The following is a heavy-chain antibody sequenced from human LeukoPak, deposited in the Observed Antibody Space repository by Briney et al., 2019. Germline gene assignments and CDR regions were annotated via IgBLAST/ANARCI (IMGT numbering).Heavy chain of an antibody. J-gene: IGHJ4*02. CDR2: ISAYNGNT. Sequence: ASVKVSCKASGYTFTSYGISWVRQAPGQGLEWMGWISAYNGNTNDAQKLQGRGAMHTETSTSTAYMELRSLRSDDTAVYYCARDGIVLMVYAITDYWGQGTLVTVSS. CDR1: GYTFTSYG. V-gene: IGHV1-18*01. CDR3: ARDGIVLMVYAITDY. D-gene: IGHD2-8*01.